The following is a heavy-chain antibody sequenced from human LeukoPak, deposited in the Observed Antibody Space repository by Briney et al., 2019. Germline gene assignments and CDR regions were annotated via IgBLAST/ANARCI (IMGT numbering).Heavy chain of an antibody. CDR2: ISYDGSNK. CDR3: AKDNRRHYTSGPNPDSLH. V-gene: IGHV3-30-3*01. CDR1: GFTFSSYA. J-gene: IGHJ4*02. D-gene: IGHD6-19*01. Sequence: GRSLRLSCAASGFTFSSYAMHWVRQAPGKELEWVAVISYDGSNKYYADSVKGRFTISRDNAKNSLYLQMNSLRAEDTAFYYCAKDNRRHYTSGPNPDSLHWGQGALVTVSS.